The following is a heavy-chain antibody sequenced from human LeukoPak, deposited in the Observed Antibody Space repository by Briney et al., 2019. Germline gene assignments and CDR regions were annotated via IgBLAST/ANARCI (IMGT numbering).Heavy chain of an antibody. V-gene: IGHV5-51*04. D-gene: IGHD2-15*01. CDR3: ARRGEVAATPLDY. Sequence: GESLKISCKASGYTFTDYWIGWVRQMPGKGLEWMGIIYPGESDIRYSPSFQGQVTISADKPISTAYLQWSSLKASDTAMYYCARRGEVAATPLDYWGQGTLVTVSS. CDR2: IYPGESDI. CDR1: GYTFTDYW. J-gene: IGHJ4*02.